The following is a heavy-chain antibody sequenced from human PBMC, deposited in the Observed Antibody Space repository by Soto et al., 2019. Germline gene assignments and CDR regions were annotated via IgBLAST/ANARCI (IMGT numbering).Heavy chain of an antibody. V-gene: IGHV3-64*01. CDR2: ISSNGGST. J-gene: IGHJ4*02. D-gene: IGHD3-3*01. Sequence: PGGSLRLSCVASGFNFDDYAMHWVRQGPGKGLEYVSAISSNGGSTYYANSVKGRFTISRDNSKNTLYLQMGSLRAEDMAVYYCARTPVGVYDFWSGYYPYYFDYWGQGTLVTVSS. CDR1: GFNFDDYA. CDR3: ARTPVGVYDFWSGYYPYYFDY.